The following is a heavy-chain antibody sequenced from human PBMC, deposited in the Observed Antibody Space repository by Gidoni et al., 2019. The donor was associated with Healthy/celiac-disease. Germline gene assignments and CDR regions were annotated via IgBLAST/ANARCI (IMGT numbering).Heavy chain of an antibody. Sequence: QVQLPQWGAGLLRPSEPLSLPCAVYGGSFSGYYWSWIRQPPGKGLEWIGEINHSGSTNYNPSLKSRVTISVDTSKNQFSRKLSSVTAADTAVYYCARLPHFRSIAVAGTTDVWGKGTTVTVSS. CDR2: INHSGST. D-gene: IGHD6-19*01. J-gene: IGHJ6*04. CDR3: ARLPHFRSIAVAGTTDV. V-gene: IGHV4-34*01. CDR1: GGSFSGYY.